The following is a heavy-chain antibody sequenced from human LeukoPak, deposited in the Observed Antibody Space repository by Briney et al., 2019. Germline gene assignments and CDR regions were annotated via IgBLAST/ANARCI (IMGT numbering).Heavy chain of an antibody. Sequence: ASVKVSCKASGYTFTSYYMHWVRQAPGQGLEWMGIISPSGGSTSYAQKFQGRVTMTRDTSTSTVYMELSSLRSEDTAVYYCARGIRGAYCGGDCYSLENWGQGTLVTVSS. D-gene: IGHD2-21*02. J-gene: IGHJ4*02. V-gene: IGHV1-46*01. CDR3: ARGIRGAYCGGDCYSLEN. CDR1: GYTFTSYY. CDR2: ISPSGGST.